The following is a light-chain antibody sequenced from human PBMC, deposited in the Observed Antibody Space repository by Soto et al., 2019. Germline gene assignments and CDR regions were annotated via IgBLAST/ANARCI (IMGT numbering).Light chain of an antibody. J-gene: IGLJ3*02. CDR1: SSDVGRYKY. Sequence: QSALTQPPSASGSPVQSVTISCTGTSSDVGRYKYVSWYQQYPGKAPKVMIYEVNKRPSGVPDRFAGSKSGNTSSLTVSGLQTEDEAHYYCSSFAGSSKLVFGGGTKLTVL. V-gene: IGLV2-8*01. CDR2: EVN. CDR3: SSFAGSSKLV.